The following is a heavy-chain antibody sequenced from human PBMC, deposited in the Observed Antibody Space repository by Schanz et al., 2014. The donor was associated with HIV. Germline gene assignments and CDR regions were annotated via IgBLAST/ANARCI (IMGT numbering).Heavy chain of an antibody. Sequence: VQLVESGGGGVQPGRSLRLSCTASGFTFNNYGMQWARQAPGKGLEWISYITNSGNRMNYADSVKGRFTTSRDNAKNSLYLQMNTLRADDTAVYYCARDKSNLGMDSWGQGTLVTVSS. J-gene: IGHJ5*01. V-gene: IGHV3-48*04. CDR1: GFTFNNYG. CDR3: ARDKSNLGMDS. CDR2: ITNSGNRM.